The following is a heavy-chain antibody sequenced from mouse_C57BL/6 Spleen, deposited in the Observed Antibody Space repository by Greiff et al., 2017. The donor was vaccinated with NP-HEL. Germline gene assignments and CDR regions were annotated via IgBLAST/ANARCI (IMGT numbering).Heavy chain of an antibody. Sequence: EVQLVESGGGLVQPGGSMKLSCAASGFTFSDAWMDWVRQSPEKGLEWVAEIRNKANNHATYYAESVKGRFTISRDDSKSSVYLQMNSLRAEDTGIYYCTRPYYGNYDWFAYWGQGTLVTVSA. CDR2: IRNKANNHAT. CDR3: TRPYYGNYDWFAY. CDR1: GFTFSDAW. V-gene: IGHV6-6*01. J-gene: IGHJ3*01. D-gene: IGHD2-10*01.